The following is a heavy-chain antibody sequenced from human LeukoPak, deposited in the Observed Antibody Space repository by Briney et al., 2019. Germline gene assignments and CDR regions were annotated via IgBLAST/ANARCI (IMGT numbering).Heavy chain of an antibody. J-gene: IGHJ5*02. D-gene: IGHD6-6*01. CDR3: ARASISPNWFDP. CDR2: IYHSGTT. CDR1: GYSISSGYY. V-gene: IGHV4-38-2*02. Sequence: KTSETLSLTCTVSGYSISSGYYWGWIRQPPGRGLEWIGSIYHSGTTYYNPSLKSRVTISADTSKNQFSLKLSSVTAADTAVYYCARASISPNWFDPWGQGTLVTVSS.